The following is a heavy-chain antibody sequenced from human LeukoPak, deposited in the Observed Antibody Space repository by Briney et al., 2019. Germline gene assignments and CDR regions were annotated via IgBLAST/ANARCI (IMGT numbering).Heavy chain of an antibody. CDR3: ATDEWGY. J-gene: IGHJ4*02. V-gene: IGHV1-46*01. D-gene: IGHD1-26*01. CDR1: GYTFTGYY. Sequence: ASVKVSCKASGYTFTGYYIHWVRQAPGQGLEWMGIINPSGGSTSYAQKFQGRVTMTRDMSTSTVYMELSSLRSEDTAVYYCATDEWGYWGQGTLVTVSS. CDR2: INPSGGST.